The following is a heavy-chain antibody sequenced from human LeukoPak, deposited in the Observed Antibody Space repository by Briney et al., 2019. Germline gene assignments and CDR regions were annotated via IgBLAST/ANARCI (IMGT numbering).Heavy chain of an antibody. J-gene: IGHJ4*02. CDR1: GFTFSSYG. CDR2: IRYDGSNK. D-gene: IGHD3-22*01. V-gene: IGHV3-30*02. Sequence: PGGSLRLSCAASGFTFSSYGMHWARQAPGKGLEWVAFIRYDGSNKDYADSVKGRFTISRDNSKNTLYLQMNSLRAEDTAVYYCANRNYYDSSGYDYVSYYLDYWGQGTLVTVSS. CDR3: ANRNYYDSSGYDYVSYYLDY.